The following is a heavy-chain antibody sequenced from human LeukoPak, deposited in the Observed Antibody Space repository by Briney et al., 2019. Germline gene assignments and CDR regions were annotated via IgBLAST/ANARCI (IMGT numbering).Heavy chain of an antibody. CDR3: ARSISGTTNNWFDP. D-gene: IGHD1-20*01. V-gene: IGHV3-33*01. Sequence: GRSLTLSCAASGFTFSTFGIHWVRQAPGKGLEWVAVIWSDGSYKYYADSVKGRFTISRDNSKNTLYLQMNSLGAEDTAVYYCARSISGTTNNWFDPWGQGTLVTGSS. CDR1: GFTFSTFG. CDR2: IWSDGSYK. J-gene: IGHJ5*02.